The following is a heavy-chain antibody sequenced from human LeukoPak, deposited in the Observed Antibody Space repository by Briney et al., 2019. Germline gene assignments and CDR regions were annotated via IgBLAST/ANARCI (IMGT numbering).Heavy chain of an antibody. D-gene: IGHD5-18*01. CDR3: ASLRGYSYGRGDY. CDR1: GGSFSGYY. J-gene: IGHJ4*02. V-gene: IGHV4-34*01. Sequence: SETLSLTCAVYGGSFSGYYWSWIRQPPGKGLEWIGETNHSGSTNYTPSLKSRGTLSVDTSKNQLPLKLSSVTAADTAVYYCASLRGYSYGRGDYWGQGTLVTVSS. CDR2: TNHSGST.